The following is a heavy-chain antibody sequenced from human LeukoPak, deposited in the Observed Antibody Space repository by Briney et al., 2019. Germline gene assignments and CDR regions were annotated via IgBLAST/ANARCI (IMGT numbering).Heavy chain of an antibody. CDR3: ARDSTTVTTSGRSGIDY. D-gene: IGHD4-17*01. CDR1: GGSISSGGYY. CDR2: IYYSGST. J-gene: IGHJ4*02. V-gene: IGHV4-31*03. Sequence: SQTLSLTCTVSGGSISSGGYYWSWIRQHPGKGLEWIGYIYYSGSTYYNPSLKSRVTISVDTSKNQFSLKLSSVTAADTAVYYCARDSTTVTTSGRSGIDYWGQGTLVTVSS.